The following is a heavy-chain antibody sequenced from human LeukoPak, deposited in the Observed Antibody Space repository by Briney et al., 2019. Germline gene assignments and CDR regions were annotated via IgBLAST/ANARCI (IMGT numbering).Heavy chain of an antibody. CDR1: GDSIRSNNYY. CDR3: ARAGRGYTYGIDF. J-gene: IGHJ4*02. V-gene: IGHV4-39*07. CDR2: IFHSGST. D-gene: IGHD5-18*01. Sequence: SETLSLTCTVSGDSIRSNNYYWHWIRQPPGKGLEWIAHIFHSGSTFYSPSLKSRVKISIDTAKNQFSLKLISVTAADTAVYYCARAGRGYTYGIDFWGQGTLVPVSS.